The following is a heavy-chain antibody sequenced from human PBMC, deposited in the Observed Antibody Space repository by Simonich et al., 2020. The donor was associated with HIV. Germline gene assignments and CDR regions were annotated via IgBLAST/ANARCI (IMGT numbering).Heavy chain of an antibody. CDR2: IIPIFGTA. CDR3: ARKGGGRGVYYFDY. J-gene: IGHJ4*02. Sequence: QVQLVQSGAEVKKPGSSVKVSCKASGGTFSSFAISWVRPAPGLGLRWLRGIIPIFGTANYAQMFQGRVTITADESTSTAYMELSSLRSEDTGIYYCARKGGGRGVYYFDYWGQGTLVTVSS. CDR1: GGTFSSFA. D-gene: IGHD3-10*01. V-gene: IGHV1-69*13.